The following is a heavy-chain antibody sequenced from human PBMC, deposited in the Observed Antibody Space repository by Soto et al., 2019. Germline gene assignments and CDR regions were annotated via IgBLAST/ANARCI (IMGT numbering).Heavy chain of an antibody. J-gene: IGHJ1*01. Sequence: PGGSLRLSCAACGFTLSSYWMAWVRQAPGNWLGWVALINPDGSVASYGGSVRCLFIISRDDAQNSLYLHVSSLRVEDTAVYYCARYGTRADWWGVGSQVTVSA. D-gene: IGHD3-9*01. CDR3: ARYGTRADW. V-gene: IGHV3-7*01. CDR1: GFTLSSYW. CDR2: INPDGSVA.